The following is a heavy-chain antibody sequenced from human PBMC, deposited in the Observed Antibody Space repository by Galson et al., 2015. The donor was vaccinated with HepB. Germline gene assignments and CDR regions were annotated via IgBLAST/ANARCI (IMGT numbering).Heavy chain of an antibody. Sequence: SLRLSCAASGFTFSSYSMNWVRQAPGKGLEWVSYISSSSSTIYYADSVKGRFTISRDNAKNSLYLQMNSLRAEDTAVYYCARDSAKFSYYYDSSGYSIDAFDIWGQGTMVTVSS. CDR1: GFTFSSYS. V-gene: IGHV3-48*01. D-gene: IGHD3-22*01. CDR2: ISSSSSTI. J-gene: IGHJ3*02. CDR3: ARDSAKFSYYYDSSGYSIDAFDI.